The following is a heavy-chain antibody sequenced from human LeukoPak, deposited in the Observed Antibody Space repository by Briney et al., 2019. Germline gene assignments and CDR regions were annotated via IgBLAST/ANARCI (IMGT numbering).Heavy chain of an antibody. V-gene: IGHV1-8*03. CDR3: ARGRRWYCSSTSCSFDY. CDR2: MNPNSGNT. D-gene: IGHD2-2*01. Sequence: ASVKVSCKASGYTFTSYDINWVRQATGQGLEWMGWMNPNSGNTGYAQKFQGRVTITRNTSISTAYMELSSLRSEDTAVYYCARGRRWYCSSTSCSFDYWGQGTLVTVSS. J-gene: IGHJ4*02. CDR1: GYTFTSYD.